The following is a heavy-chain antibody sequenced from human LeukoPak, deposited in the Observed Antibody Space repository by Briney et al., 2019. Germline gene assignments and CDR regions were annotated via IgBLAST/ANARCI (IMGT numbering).Heavy chain of an antibody. V-gene: IGHV3-30*18. J-gene: IGHJ4*02. D-gene: IGHD6-19*01. Sequence: PGGSLRLSCAASGFTFSSYGMHWVRQAPGKGLEWVAVISYDGSNKYYADSVKGRFTISRDNSKNTLYLQMNSLRAEDTAVYYCAKDGGSGWSLDYWGQGTLVTVSS. CDR3: AKDGGSGWSLDY. CDR2: ISYDGSNK. CDR1: GFTFSSYG.